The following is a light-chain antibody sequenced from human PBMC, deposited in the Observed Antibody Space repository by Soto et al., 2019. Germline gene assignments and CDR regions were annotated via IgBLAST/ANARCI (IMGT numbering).Light chain of an antibody. V-gene: IGKV1-27*01. CDR2: AAS. CDR1: QGIGNY. Sequence: DIPLTQSPSSLSASVGDRVTITCLASQGIGNYLAWYQQTPCKIPNLLIYAASTLQSGVRSRFSGSGSGADFTLTISSLPPEDVVTDSGPKYISAPLAFGQGTKLVIK. J-gene: IGKJ2*01. CDR3: PKYISAPLA.